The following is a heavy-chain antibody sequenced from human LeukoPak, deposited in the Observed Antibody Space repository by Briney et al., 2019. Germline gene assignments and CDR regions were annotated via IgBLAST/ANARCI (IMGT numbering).Heavy chain of an antibody. Sequence: GSLRLSCSASGFAFSGYAMHWVRQAPGKGLVWVSRINGDGSSTSYADSVKGRFTISRDNAKNTLYLQMNSLRVEDTAVYYCARERFDPWGQGTLVSVSS. V-gene: IGHV3-74*01. J-gene: IGHJ5*02. CDR1: GFAFSGYA. CDR3: ARERFDP. CDR2: INGDGSST.